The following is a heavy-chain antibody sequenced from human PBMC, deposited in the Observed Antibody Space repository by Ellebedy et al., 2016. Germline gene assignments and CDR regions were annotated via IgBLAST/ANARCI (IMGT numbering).Heavy chain of an antibody. CDR3: ARAYGDYLAGDY. J-gene: IGHJ4*02. Sequence: SETLSLXCAVYGGSISGYDWSWIRQPPGQGLEWIGEINHSGSTSYNPSLKSRVTISVDTSKNQFSLKLSSVTAADTAVYYCARAYGDYLAGDYWGQGTLVTVSS. V-gene: IGHV4-34*01. CDR1: GGSISGYD. CDR2: INHSGST. D-gene: IGHD4-17*01.